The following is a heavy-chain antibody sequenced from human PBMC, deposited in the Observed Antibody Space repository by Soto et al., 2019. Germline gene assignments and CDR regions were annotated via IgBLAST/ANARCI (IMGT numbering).Heavy chain of an antibody. Sequence: QVTLKESGPVLVKPTEPLPLTCTDSGFSLSNPRMGVSWIRQPPGKALEWLAHIFSNDEKADSTSLKSRLTTAKDTPKSQVALTMTIMDPVDTATYYCARIQAWNDVRAFDVWGQGTMVTVSS. CDR2: IFSNDEK. CDR1: GFSLSNPRMG. J-gene: IGHJ3*01. CDR3: ARIQAWNDVRAFDV. V-gene: IGHV2-26*01. D-gene: IGHD1-1*01.